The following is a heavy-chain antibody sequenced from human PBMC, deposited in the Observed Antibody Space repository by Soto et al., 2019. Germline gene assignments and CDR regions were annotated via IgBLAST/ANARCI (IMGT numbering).Heavy chain of an antibody. CDR3: AKVPVPAATHYFDY. D-gene: IGHD2-2*01. CDR2: ISGSGGST. Sequence: PGGSLRLSCAASGFTFSSYAMSWVRQAPGKGLEWVSSISGSGGSTYYTDSVKGRFTISRDNSKNTLYLQMNSLRAEDTAVYYCAKVPVPAATHYFDYWGQGTLVTVSS. CDR1: GFTFSSYA. J-gene: IGHJ4*02. V-gene: IGHV3-23*01.